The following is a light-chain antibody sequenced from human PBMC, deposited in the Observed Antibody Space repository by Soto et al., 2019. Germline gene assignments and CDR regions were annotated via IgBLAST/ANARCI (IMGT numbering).Light chain of an antibody. J-gene: IGKJ1*01. V-gene: IGKV3-20*01. Sequence: EIVLTQSPGTLSLSPGERATLSCRASQSVSSSNLAWYQQKTWPGSQVPHLWCIQQGHWHPDRFSGGGSGTDFTLTISRLEPEDFAVYYCQQYESSPWTFGQGTKVETK. CDR1: QSVSSSN. CDR2: CI. CDR3: QQYESSPWT.